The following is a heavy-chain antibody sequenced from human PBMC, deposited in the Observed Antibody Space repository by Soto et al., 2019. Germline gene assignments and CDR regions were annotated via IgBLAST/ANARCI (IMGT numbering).Heavy chain of an antibody. CDR1: GGTFSSYA. CDR3: ARVVLVAATYRHCFSP. D-gene: IGHD2-15*01. CDR2: IIPIFGTA. V-gene: IGHV1-69*13. Sequence: EASVKRSCPAAGGTFSSYAISWVRQAPGQGLEWMGGIIPIFGTANYAQKFQGRVTITADESTSTAYMELSSLRSEDTAVYYCARVVLVAATYRHCFSPRGQRCLVRVYS. J-gene: IGHJ5*02.